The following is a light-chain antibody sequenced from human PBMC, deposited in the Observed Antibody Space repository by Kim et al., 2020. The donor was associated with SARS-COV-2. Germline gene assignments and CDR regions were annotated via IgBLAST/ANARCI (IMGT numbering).Light chain of an antibody. Sequence: SPGERAPRSCRASQSVSNNLAWYQQKPGQAPRLVIYGASTRATGIPARFSGSGSGTEFTLTISSLQSGDFAVYYCQQYNDWPPGDTFGQGTKLEIK. CDR1: QSVSNN. J-gene: IGKJ2*01. V-gene: IGKV3-15*01. CDR2: GAS. CDR3: QQYNDWPPGDT.